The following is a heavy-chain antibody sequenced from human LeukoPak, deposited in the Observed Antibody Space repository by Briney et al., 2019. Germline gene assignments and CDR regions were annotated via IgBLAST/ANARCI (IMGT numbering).Heavy chain of an antibody. Sequence: SETLSLTCTVSGDSITSHYWNWIRQTPGKGLEWIGEINHSGSTNYNPSLKSRVTISVDTSKNQFSLKLSSVTAADTAVYYCATLSTRPFNYYYGSRTYGMDVWGQGTTVTVSS. V-gene: IGHV4-34*01. CDR1: GDSITSHY. CDR2: INHSGST. J-gene: IGHJ6*02. CDR3: ATLSTRPFNYYYGSRTYGMDV. D-gene: IGHD3-10*01.